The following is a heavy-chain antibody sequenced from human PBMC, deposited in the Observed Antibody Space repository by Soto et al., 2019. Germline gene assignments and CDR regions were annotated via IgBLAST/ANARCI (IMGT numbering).Heavy chain of an antibody. D-gene: IGHD3-9*01. Sequence: PGGSLRLSCAASGFTFSSYAMSWVRQAPGKGLEWVSAISGSGGSTYYADSVKGRFTISRDNSKNTLYLQMNSLRAEDTAVYYCAKDGAAVVYYDILTGYDYWGQGTLVTVSS. J-gene: IGHJ4*02. CDR3: AKDGAAVVYYDILTGYDY. V-gene: IGHV3-23*01. CDR2: ISGSGGST. CDR1: GFTFSSYA.